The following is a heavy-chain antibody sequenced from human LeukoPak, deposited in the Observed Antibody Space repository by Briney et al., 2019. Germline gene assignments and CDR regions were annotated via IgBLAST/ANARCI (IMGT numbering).Heavy chain of an antibody. CDR2: ISWNSGSI. J-gene: IGHJ3*02. CDR3: AKARSSGWSMGAFDI. CDR1: GFTFDDYA. D-gene: IGHD6-19*01. Sequence: SGGSLRLSCAASGFTFDDYAMHWVRQAPGKGLEWVSGISWNSGSIGYADSVKGRFTISRDNAKNSLYLQMNSLRAEDMALYYCAKARSSGWSMGAFDIWGQGTMVTVSS. V-gene: IGHV3-9*03.